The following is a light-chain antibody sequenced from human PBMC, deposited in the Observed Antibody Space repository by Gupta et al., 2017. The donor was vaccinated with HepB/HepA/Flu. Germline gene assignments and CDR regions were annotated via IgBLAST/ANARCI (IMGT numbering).Light chain of an antibody. V-gene: IGKV3-15*01. Sequence: DIVLTPSPATLSVSPGERATLSCSASQSVSSNLAWYQQKPGQAPRRLIYGASTRATGIPARFSGSGSGTEFTLKISSMESEDFAVYYCQQYKNWPRTFGGGTKVEIK. CDR3: QQYKNWPRT. CDR1: QSVSSN. CDR2: GAS. J-gene: IGKJ4*02.